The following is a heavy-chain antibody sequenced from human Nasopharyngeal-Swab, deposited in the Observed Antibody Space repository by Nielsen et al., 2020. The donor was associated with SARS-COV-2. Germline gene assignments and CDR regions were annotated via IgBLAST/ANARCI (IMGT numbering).Heavy chain of an antibody. J-gene: IGHJ4*02. CDR2: ISGSGGST. D-gene: IGHD1-26*01. V-gene: IGHV3-23*01. CDR1: GFTFSSYA. Sequence: GGSLRLSCAASGFTFSSYAVSWVRQAPGKGLEWVSAISGSGGSTYYADSVKGRFTISRDNSKNTLYLQMNSLRAEDTAVYYCAKVSWEWELLRWYFDYWGQGTLVTVSS. CDR3: AKVSWEWELLRWYFDY.